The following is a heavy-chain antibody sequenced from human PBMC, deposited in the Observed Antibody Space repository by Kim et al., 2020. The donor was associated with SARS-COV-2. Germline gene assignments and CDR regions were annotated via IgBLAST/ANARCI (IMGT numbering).Heavy chain of an antibody. V-gene: IGHV4-31*03. D-gene: IGHD3-22*01. J-gene: IGHJ4*02. Sequence: SETLSLTCTVSGGSISSGGYYWSWIRQHPGKGLEWIGYIYYSGSTYYNPSLKSRVTISVDTSKNQFSLKLSSVTAADTAVYYCARGGSSGWLWLGVLDYWGQGTLVTVSS. CDR2: IYYSGST. CDR1: GGSISSGGYY. CDR3: ARGGSSGWLWLGVLDY.